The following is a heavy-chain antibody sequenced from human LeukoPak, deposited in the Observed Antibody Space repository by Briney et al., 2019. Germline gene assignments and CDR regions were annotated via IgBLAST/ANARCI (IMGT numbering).Heavy chain of an antibody. CDR2: ISAYNGDT. Sequence: GASVKVSCKASGYTFTSYDINWVRQATGQGLEWMGWISAYNGDTKYALNLQGRVTMTTDTSTSTAYMELRSLRSDDTAVYYCARQLRWDQYYFDYWGQGTLVTVSS. V-gene: IGHV1-18*01. J-gene: IGHJ4*02. D-gene: IGHD4-23*01. CDR3: ARQLRWDQYYFDY. CDR1: GYTFTSYD.